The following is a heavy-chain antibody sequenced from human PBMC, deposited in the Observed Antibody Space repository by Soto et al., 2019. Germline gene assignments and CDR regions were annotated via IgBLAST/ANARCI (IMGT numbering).Heavy chain of an antibody. V-gene: IGHV4-39*01. Sequence: PSETLSLTCTVSGGSISSRNFYWGWIRQPPGKGLEWIGSIYNSESTYYNPSLKSRVTISVDTSKNQCSLSLSSLTASDTAVYYCGRGGEAVADYWGQGTLVTVSS. D-gene: IGHD6-19*01. CDR2: IYNSEST. CDR1: GGSISSRNFY. CDR3: GRGGEAVADY. J-gene: IGHJ4*02.